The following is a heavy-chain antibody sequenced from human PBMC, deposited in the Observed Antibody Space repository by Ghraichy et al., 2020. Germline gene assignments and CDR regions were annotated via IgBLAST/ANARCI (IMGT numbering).Heavy chain of an antibody. Sequence: GGSLRLSCEASGFFFSNYALDWVRQAPGKGLEWVSAIAASGREYYAGSVEGRFTISRDNSKSTVFLQMDYLRAGDTAMYYCARELPNTRGWYTIDSWGQGTLVSVSS. CDR3: ARELPNTRGWYTIDS. D-gene: IGHD6-19*01. CDR1: GFFFSNYA. J-gene: IGHJ5*01. V-gene: IGHV3-23*01. CDR2: IAASGRE.